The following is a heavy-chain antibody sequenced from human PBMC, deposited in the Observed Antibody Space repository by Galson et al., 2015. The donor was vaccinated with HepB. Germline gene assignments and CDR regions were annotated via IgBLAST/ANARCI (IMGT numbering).Heavy chain of an antibody. Sequence: SLRLSCAASGFTFSASTIMHWVRQAPGRGLEYVSALTHNGATTFYADSVKGRFTISTDNSKTTLYLQMSSLIPDDTAVYYCVKTERRFSEWLATPFDSWGQGTLVTVSS. CDR3: VKTERRFSEWLATPFDS. J-gene: IGHJ4*02. CDR1: GFTFSAST. D-gene: IGHD3-3*01. CDR2: LTHNGATT. V-gene: IGHV3-64D*06.